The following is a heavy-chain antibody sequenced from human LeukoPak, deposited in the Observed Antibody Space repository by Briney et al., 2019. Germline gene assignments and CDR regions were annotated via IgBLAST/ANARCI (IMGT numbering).Heavy chain of an antibody. J-gene: IGHJ4*02. CDR3: ARLRRYGSGLYRYYFDY. D-gene: IGHD3-10*01. V-gene: IGHV4-34*01. Sequence: PSETLSLTCAVYGGSFSGYYWSWIRQPPGKGLEWIGEINHSGSTNYNPSLKSRVTISVDTSKNQFSLKLSSVTAADTAVYYCARLRRYGSGLYRYYFDYWGQGTLVTVSS. CDR2: INHSGST. CDR1: GGSFSGYY.